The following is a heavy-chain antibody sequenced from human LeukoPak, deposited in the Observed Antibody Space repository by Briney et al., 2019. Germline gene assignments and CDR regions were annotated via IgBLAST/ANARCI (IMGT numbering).Heavy chain of an antibody. J-gene: IGHJ4*02. V-gene: IGHV4-4*02. CDR2: IYHSGST. CDR1: GGSISSSNW. CDR3: ARAYANLGDWREYYFDY. Sequence: SETLSLTCAVSGGSISSSNWWSWVRQPPGKGLEWIGEIYHSGSTNYNPSLKSRVTISVDKSKNQFSLKLSSVTAADTAVYYCARAYANLGDWREYYFDYWGQGTLVTVSS. D-gene: IGHD2-8*01.